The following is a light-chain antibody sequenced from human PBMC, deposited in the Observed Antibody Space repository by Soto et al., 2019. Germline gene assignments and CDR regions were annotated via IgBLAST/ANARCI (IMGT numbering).Light chain of an antibody. V-gene: IGKV1-13*02. CDR3: QQFNSYPFT. J-gene: IGKJ3*01. CDR2: AAS. Sequence: AIPLTQSPSSLSASVGDRVTITCRASQGISSALAWYQQKPGKAPKLLIYAASSLESGVPSRFSGSESGTDFTLTISSLQPQDFATYYCQQFNSYPFTFGPGTKVEIK. CDR1: QGISSA.